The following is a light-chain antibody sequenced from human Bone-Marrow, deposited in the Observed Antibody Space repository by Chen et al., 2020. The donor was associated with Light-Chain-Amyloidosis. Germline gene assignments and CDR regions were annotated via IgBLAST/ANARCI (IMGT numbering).Light chain of an antibody. CDR2: SDT. V-gene: IGLV3-25*03. Sequence: SYELTQPPSVSVSPGQTARITCSGDDLPTKYAYWYQQKPGQAPVLVIHSDTERPPGISERFAGSSSGTTATLTISGVQAEDEADYHCQSADSSGTYEVIFGGGTTLTVL. CDR3: QSADSSGTYEVI. CDR1: DLPTKY. J-gene: IGLJ2*01.